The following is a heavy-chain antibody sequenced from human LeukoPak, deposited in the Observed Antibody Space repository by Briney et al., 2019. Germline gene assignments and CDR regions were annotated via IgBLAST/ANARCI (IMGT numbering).Heavy chain of an antibody. Sequence: GGSLRLSCGASGFTFSASRMHWVRQASGKGLEWVGHIGGAPSSYWTSYAASVKGRFTISRDDSKNTAYLQMNSLKIEDTAVYYCSRIIDTPQNWGQGTLVTVSS. CDR2: IGGAPSSYWT. CDR3: SRIIDTPQN. D-gene: IGHD5-18*01. V-gene: IGHV3-73*01. J-gene: IGHJ4*02. CDR1: GFTFSASR.